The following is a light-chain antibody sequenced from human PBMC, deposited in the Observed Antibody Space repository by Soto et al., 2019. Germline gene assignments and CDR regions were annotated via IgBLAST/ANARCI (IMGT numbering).Light chain of an antibody. CDR2: EVS. CDR3: SSYTSSSTQVV. CDR1: SSDVGSYNR. Sequence: QSVLTQPPSVSGSPGQSVTISCTGTSSDVGSYNRVSWYQQPPGKAPKLMIYEVSNRPSGVPDRFSGSKSGNTASLTISGLQDEDAADYYCSSYTSSSTQVVFGGGTKLTVL. J-gene: IGLJ2*01. V-gene: IGLV2-18*02.